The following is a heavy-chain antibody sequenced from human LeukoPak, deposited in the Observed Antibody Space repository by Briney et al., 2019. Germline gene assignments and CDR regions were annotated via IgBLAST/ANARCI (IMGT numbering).Heavy chain of an antibody. CDR3: ARDQPSY. CDR2: ISSSSSTI. D-gene: IGHD2-2*01. J-gene: IGHJ4*02. Sequence: PGGSLRLSCAASGFTFSDYSMNWVRQAPGKGLEWISYISSSSSTIYYADSVKGRFTISRDNAKKSLYMQMNSLRAEDTAVYYCARDQPSYWGQGTLVTVSS. CDR1: GFTFSDYS. V-gene: IGHV3-48*01.